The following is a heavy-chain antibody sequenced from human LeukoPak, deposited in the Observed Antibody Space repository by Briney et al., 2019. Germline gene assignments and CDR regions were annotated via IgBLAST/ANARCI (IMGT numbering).Heavy chain of an antibody. CDR2: ISSSSNTI. J-gene: IGHJ4*02. D-gene: IGHD1-26*01. CDR3: ARSGGSYVDY. V-gene: IGHV3-48*03. CDR1: GFTFRSYE. Sequence: PGGSLRLSCAASGFTFRSYEMNWVRQAPGKGLEWVSYISSSSNTIYYANSVKGRFTISRDSAKNSLSLQMNSLRAEDTAVYYCARSGGSYVDYWGQGTLVTVSS.